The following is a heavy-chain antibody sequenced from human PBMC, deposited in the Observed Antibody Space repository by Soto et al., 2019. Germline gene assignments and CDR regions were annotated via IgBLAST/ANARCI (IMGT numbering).Heavy chain of an antibody. J-gene: IGHJ5*02. CDR1: GGSISSGDYY. CDR2: IYYSGST. V-gene: IGHV4-30-4*01. Sequence: PSETLSLTCTVSGGSISSGDYYWSWIRQPPGKGLEWIGYIYYSGSTYYNPSLKSRVTISVDTSKNQFSLKLSSVTAADTAVYYCASRWKTGNNWFDPWGQGTLVTVSS. CDR3: ASRWKTGNNWFDP. D-gene: IGHD1-1*01.